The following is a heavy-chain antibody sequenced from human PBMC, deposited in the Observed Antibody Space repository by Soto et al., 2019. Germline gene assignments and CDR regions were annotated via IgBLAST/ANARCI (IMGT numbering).Heavy chain of an antibody. V-gene: IGHV3-21*01. J-gene: IGHJ4*02. CDR1: GFTFSSYS. CDR3: ARGSGTFDF. Sequence: NPGGSLRLSCAASGFTFSSYSMNWVRQAPGKGLEWVSSISGSGSYIYYADSVKGRFTISRDNAKNSLYLQMNSLRAEDTAVYYCARGSGTFDFWGQGTLVTVSS. D-gene: IGHD1-1*01. CDR2: ISGSGSYI.